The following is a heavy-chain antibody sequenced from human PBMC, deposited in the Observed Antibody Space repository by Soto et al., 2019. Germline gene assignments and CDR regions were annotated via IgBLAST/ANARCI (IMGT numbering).Heavy chain of an antibody. J-gene: IGHJ4*02. D-gene: IGHD2-21*01. CDR1: GFTFSSYS. V-gene: IGHV3-48*01. Sequence: GGSLRLSCAASGFTFSSYSMNWVRQAPGKGLECISFISSSSSSIIYADSVKGRFTISRDNAKNSLYLEMNSLRVEDTAIYYCARGPGGGDWLIDYWGQGTLVTVSS. CDR3: ARGPGGGDWLIDY. CDR2: ISSSSSSI.